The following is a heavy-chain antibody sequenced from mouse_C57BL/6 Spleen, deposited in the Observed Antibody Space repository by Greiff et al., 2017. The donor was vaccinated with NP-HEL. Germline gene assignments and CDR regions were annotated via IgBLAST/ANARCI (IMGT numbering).Heavy chain of an antibody. CDR2: IYPGDGDT. CDR1: GYAFSSYW. Sequence: VQLQQSGAELVKPGASVKISCKASGYAFSSYWMNWVKQRPGKGLEWIGQIYPGDGDTNYNGKFKGKATLTADKSSSTAYMQLSSLTSEDSAVYFCARDYYGSRLGFAYWGQGTLVTVSA. D-gene: IGHD1-1*01. J-gene: IGHJ3*01. V-gene: IGHV1-80*01. CDR3: ARDYYGSRLGFAY.